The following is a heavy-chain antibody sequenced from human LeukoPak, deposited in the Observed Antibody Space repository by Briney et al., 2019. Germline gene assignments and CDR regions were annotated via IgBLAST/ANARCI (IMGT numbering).Heavy chain of an antibody. CDR1: GGSFSGYY. CDR2: INHSGST. CDR3: ARALWFEESYYYYMDG. Sequence: PSETLSLTCAVYGGSFSGYYWSWIRQPPGKGLEWIGEINHSGSTNYNPSLKSRVTKSVDTSKNQFTLKLSSETAADTAVYYCARALWFEESYYYYMDGWGKGITVT. D-gene: IGHD3-10*01. V-gene: IGHV4-34*01. J-gene: IGHJ6*03.